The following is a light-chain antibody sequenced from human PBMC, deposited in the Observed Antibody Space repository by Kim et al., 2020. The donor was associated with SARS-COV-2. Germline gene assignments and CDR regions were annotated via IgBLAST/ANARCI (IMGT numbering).Light chain of an antibody. V-gene: IGKV1-33*01. CDR3: QQYDKLPIT. CDR1: QDISNY. J-gene: IGKJ5*01. CDR2: DAS. Sequence: ASVGDRVTITCQASQDISNYLNWYQQKPGKAPKLLIYDASNLQTGVPSRFSGSGSGTDFTFTISSLQPEDIATYYCQQYDKLPITFGQGTRLEIK.